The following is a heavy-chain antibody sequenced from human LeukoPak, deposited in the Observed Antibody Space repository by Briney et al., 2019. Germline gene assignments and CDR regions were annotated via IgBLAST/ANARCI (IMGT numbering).Heavy chain of an antibody. Sequence: QSGGSLRLSCAASGFTFSSYAMHWVRQAPGKGLEWVAVISYDGSNKYYADSVKCRFTISRDNSKNTLYLQMNSLRAEDTAVYYCARGDYGYDYWGQGTLVTVSS. V-gene: IGHV3-30-3*01. D-gene: IGHD4-17*01. CDR3: ARGDYGYDY. CDR1: GFTFSSYA. CDR2: ISYDGSNK. J-gene: IGHJ4*02.